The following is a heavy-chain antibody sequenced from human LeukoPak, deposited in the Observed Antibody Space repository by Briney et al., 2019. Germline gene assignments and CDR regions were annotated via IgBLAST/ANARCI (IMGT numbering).Heavy chain of an antibody. V-gene: IGHV4-30-4*01. CDR3: YRGGI. Sequence: PSETLSLTCTVSGVSISNTDYYWRWVRQPPGKGLEWIGYRYYSGYTYYNPPLKSRVDISIDTSKNQFSLKLSSVTAADTAVYYCYRGGIWGQGTLVTVSS. CDR2: RYYSGYT. J-gene: IGHJ3*02. CDR1: GVSISNTDYY. D-gene: IGHD2-15*01.